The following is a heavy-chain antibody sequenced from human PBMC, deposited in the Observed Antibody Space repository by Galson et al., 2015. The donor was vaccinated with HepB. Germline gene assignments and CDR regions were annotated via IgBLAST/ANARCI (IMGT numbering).Heavy chain of an antibody. D-gene: IGHD6-19*01. J-gene: IGHJ4*02. CDR3: ARSLLAVAGSDY. V-gene: IGHV1-3*01. CDR2: INGGNGNT. Sequence: SVKVSCKASGYTFTSYAMHWVRQAPGQGLEWMGWINGGNGNTKYSQKFQGRVTITRDTSASTDYMELSSLSSEDRAVYYCARSLLAVAGSDYWGQGTLVTVSS. CDR1: GYTFTSYA.